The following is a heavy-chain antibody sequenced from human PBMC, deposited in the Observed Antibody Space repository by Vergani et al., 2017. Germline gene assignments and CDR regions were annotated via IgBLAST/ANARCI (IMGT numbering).Heavy chain of an antibody. CDR2: IYYSGST. Sequence: QVQLQESGPGLVKPSQTLSLTCTVSGGSISSYYWSWVRQPPGKGLEWIGYIYYSGSTNYNPSLKSRVTISVDTSKNQFCLKLSFVTAADTAVYYCARGISPAAISYYMDVWSKGTTVTVSS. CDR3: ARGISPAAISYYMDV. J-gene: IGHJ6*03. CDR1: GGSISSYY. V-gene: IGHV4-59*12. D-gene: IGHD2-2*01.